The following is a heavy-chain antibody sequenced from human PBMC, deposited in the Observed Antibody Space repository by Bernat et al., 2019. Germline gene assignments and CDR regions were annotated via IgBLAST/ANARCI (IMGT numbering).Heavy chain of an antibody. D-gene: IGHD4-23*01. Sequence: EVQLVETGGGLIQPGGSLRLSCAASGFTVSSNYMSWVRQAPGKGLEWVSVIYSGGSTYYADSVKGRFTISRDNSKNTLYLKMNSLRAEDTAVYYCARGGGYYYYYYGMDVWGQGTTVTVSS. CDR1: GFTVSSNY. CDR3: ARGGGYYYYYYGMDV. J-gene: IGHJ6*02. CDR2: IYSGGST. V-gene: IGHV3-53*02.